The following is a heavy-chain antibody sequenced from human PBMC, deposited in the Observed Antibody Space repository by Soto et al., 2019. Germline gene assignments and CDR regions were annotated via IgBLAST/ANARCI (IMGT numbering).Heavy chain of an antibody. CDR2: INPSSGRT. CDR1: GYTFTSYS. D-gene: IGHD2-15*01. V-gene: IGHV1-46*01. CDR3: ARDHNFGFILYAMDV. Sequence: ASVKVSCKASGYTFTSYSMHWVRQAPGQGLEWMGIINPSSGRTSYAQNFQGRVTTTSDTSTSIVYMEMSSLKSEDTAVYYCARDHNFGFILYAMDVWGQGTTVTVS. J-gene: IGHJ6*02.